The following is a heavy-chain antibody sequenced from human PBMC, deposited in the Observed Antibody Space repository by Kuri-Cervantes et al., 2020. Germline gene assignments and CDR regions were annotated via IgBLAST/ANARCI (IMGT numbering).Heavy chain of an antibody. CDR2: ISGSGGST. Sequence: GGSLRLSCAASGFTFSSYAMSWVRKAPGKGLEWVSAISGSGGSTYYADSVKGRFTISRDNSKNTLYLQMNSLRAEYTAVYYCARVPGGRYLDWLSRYWFDPWGQGTLVTVSS. CDR3: ARVPGGRYLDWLSRYWFDP. D-gene: IGHD3-9*01. J-gene: IGHJ5*02. CDR1: GFTFSSYA. V-gene: IGHV3-23*01.